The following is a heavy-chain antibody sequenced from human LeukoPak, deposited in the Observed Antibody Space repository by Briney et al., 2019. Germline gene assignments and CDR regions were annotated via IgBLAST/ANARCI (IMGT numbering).Heavy chain of an antibody. CDR3: ARGARDCSSTSCPRALFDY. CDR2: IIPIFGTA. J-gene: IGHJ4*02. CDR1: GGTFSSYA. Sequence: SVKVSCKASGGTFSSYAISWARQAPGQGLEWMGGIIPIFGTANYAQKFQGRVTITADKSTSTAYMELSSLRSEDTAVYYCARGARDCSSTSCPRALFDYWGQGTLITVSS. V-gene: IGHV1-69*06. D-gene: IGHD2-2*01.